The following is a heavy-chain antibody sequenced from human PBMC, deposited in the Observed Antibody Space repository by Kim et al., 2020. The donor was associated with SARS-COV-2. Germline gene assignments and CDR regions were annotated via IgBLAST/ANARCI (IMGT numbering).Heavy chain of an antibody. CDR2: INHSGNI. J-gene: IGHJ4*01. CDR1: GGSFSGYY. V-gene: IGHV4-34*01. Sequence: SETLSLTCAVYGGSFSGYYWSWIRQPPGKWREWIGEINHSGNINYNPSLKSRVTISVDKSKNQLSLKLSSLTAADTAGYYCARGASRVCPLDYWGHGTL. CDR3: ARGASRVCPLDY.